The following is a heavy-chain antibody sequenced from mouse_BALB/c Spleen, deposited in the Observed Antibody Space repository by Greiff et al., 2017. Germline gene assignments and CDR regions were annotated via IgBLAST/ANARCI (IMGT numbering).Heavy chain of an antibody. V-gene: IGHV5-17*02. D-gene: IGHD2-1*01. J-gene: IGHJ4*01. CDR3: ARSYGKGAMDY. CDR1: GFTFSSFG. CDR2: ISRGSSTI. Sequence: EVQGVESGGGLVQPGGSRKLSCAASGFTFSSFGMHWVRQAPEKGLEWVAYISRGSSTIYYADTVKGRFTISRDNPKNTLFLQMTSLRSEDTAMYYCARSYGKGAMDYWGQGTSVTVSS.